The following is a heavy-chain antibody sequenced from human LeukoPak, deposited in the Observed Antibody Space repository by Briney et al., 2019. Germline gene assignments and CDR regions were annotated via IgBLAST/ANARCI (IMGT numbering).Heavy chain of an antibody. D-gene: IGHD3-10*01. Sequence: SETLSLTCAVYGGSFSGHYWSWIRQPPGKGLEWIGEINHSGSTNYNPSLKSRVTISVDTSKNQFSLKLSSVTAADTAVYYCARGSAITMVRGVIRRWFDPWGQGTLVTVSS. J-gene: IGHJ5*02. CDR1: GGSFSGHY. CDR2: INHSGST. V-gene: IGHV4-34*01. CDR3: ARGSAITMVRGVIRRWFDP.